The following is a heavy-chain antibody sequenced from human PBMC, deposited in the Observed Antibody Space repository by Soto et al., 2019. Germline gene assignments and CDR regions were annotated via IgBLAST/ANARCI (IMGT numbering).Heavy chain of an antibody. J-gene: IGHJ6*02. CDR3: ARDQSTVTLYYYYYYGMDV. Sequence: VSCDESGGGFGSYARCWVQQDTGQGLELMGGIIPIFGTANYAQKFQGRVTITADKSTSTAYMELSSLRSEDTAVYYCARDQSTVTLYYYYYYGMDVWGQGTTVTVSS. D-gene: IGHD4-17*01. V-gene: IGHV1-69*06. CDR2: IIPIFGTA. CDR1: GGGFGSYA.